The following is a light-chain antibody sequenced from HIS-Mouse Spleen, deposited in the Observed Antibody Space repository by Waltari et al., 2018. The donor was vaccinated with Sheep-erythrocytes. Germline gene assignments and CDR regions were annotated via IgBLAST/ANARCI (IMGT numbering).Light chain of an antibody. CDR2: EVS. CDR3: SSCAGSNNWV. Sequence: QSALTQPPSASGSPGQSVTISCTGTSSDVGGYNYVSWYQQPPGKAPKPMIYEVSKRPSGVPDRFSCSKSGNTSSLTVSELQAENEADYYCSSCAGSNNWVFCGGTMLTVL. V-gene: IGLV2-8*01. J-gene: IGLJ3*02. CDR1: SSDVGGYNY.